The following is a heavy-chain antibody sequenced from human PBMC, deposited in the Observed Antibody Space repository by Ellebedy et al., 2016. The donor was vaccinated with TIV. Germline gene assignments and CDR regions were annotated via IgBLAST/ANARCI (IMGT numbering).Heavy chain of an antibody. Sequence: GGSLRLSCAASGFTFSNAWMSWVRQAPGKGLEWVGRIKSKTDGGTTDYAAPVKGRFTISRDDSKNTLYLQMNSLKTEDTAVYYCTTGYYYDSSGYELTPFWGGEGAFDYWGQGTLVTVSS. V-gene: IGHV3-15*01. D-gene: IGHD3-22*01. CDR3: TTGYYYDSSGYELTPFWGGEGAFDY. CDR2: IKSKTDGGTT. J-gene: IGHJ4*02. CDR1: GFTFSNAW.